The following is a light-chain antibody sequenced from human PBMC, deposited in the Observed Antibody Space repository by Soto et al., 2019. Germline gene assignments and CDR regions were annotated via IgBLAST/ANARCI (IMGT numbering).Light chain of an antibody. CDR3: SSYTRGRTLV. CDR1: SSDVGGYNY. V-gene: IGLV2-14*01. J-gene: IGLJ3*02. CDR2: EVS. Sequence: VLTQPASVAGSPGQSITISCTGTSSDVGGYNYVSWYQQHPDKAPKLMIYEVSNRPSGVSNRFSGSKSGNTASLTISGLQSEDEGNYYGSSYTRGRTLVFGGGTKLTVL.